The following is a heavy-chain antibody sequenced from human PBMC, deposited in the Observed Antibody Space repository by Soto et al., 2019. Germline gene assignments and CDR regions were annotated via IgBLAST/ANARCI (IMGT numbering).Heavy chain of an antibody. CDR2: IYYSGST. Sequence: QVQLQESGPGLVKPSETLSLTCTVSGGSISSYYWSWIRKPLGKGLEWIGYIYYSGSTNYNPSLKSRVTISVDTSKNQFSLKLSSVTAADTAVYYCAREASYGMDFWGQGTTVTVSS. V-gene: IGHV4-59*01. J-gene: IGHJ6*02. CDR1: GGSISSYY. CDR3: AREASYGMDF.